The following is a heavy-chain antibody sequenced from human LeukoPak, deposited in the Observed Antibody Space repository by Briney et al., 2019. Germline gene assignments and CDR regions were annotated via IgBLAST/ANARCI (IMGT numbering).Heavy chain of an antibody. CDR2: ISSSSTTI. CDR1: GFTLSSYN. V-gene: IGHV3-48*02. Sequence: GGSLRLSCAASGFTLSSYNMNWVRQAPGKGLEWVSYISSSSTTIYYADSVKGRFTISRDNAKNSLYLQMNSQRDEDTAVYYCARSRGSDYWGQGTLVTVSS. D-gene: IGHD5-12*01. J-gene: IGHJ4*02. CDR3: ARSRGSDY.